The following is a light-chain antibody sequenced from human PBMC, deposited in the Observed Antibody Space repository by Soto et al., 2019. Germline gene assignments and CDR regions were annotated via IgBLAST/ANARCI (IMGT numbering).Light chain of an antibody. CDR3: QQYNSYSQT. CDR2: DAS. CDR1: QGIRSS. Sequence: IQLTQSPSFLSASVGDRVTITCRASQGIRSSLAWYQQRPGKAPNLLIYDASSLESGVPSRFSGSGSGTEFTLTISSLQPDDFATYYCQQYNSYSQTFGQGTKVDIK. J-gene: IGKJ1*01. V-gene: IGKV1-13*02.